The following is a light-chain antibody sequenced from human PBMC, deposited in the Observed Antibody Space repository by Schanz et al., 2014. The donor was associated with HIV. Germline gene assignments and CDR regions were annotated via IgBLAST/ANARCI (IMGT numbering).Light chain of an antibody. CDR2: YDS. CDR1: NIGSKS. J-gene: IGLJ3*02. Sequence: SYELTQPPSVSVAPGKTARITCGGNNIGSKSGHWYQQKPGQAPVLVIYYDSDRPSGIPERFSGSNSGNTATLTISRGEAGDEADYDCQVWDSSSDHRGGFGGGTKLTVL. CDR3: QVWDSSSDHRGG. V-gene: IGLV3-21*04.